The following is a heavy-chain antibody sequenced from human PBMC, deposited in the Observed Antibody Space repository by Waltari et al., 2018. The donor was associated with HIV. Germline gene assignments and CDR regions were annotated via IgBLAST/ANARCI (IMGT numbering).Heavy chain of an antibody. D-gene: IGHD6-13*01. J-gene: IGHJ3*02. Sequence: QVQLVQSGAEVKKPGSSVKVSCKASGGTFSSYAISWVRQAPGEGLAWMGGNIPTFGTANYQQKVQGRVTITADEPTSPAYMELSSLRSEDTAVYYCASCSHSSSWNDAFDIWGQGTMVTVSS. CDR1: GGTFSSYA. V-gene: IGHV1-69*13. CDR3: ASCSHSSSWNDAFDI. CDR2: NIPTFGTA.